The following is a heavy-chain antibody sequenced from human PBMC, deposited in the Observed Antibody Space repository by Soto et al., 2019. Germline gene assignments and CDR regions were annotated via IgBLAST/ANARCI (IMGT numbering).Heavy chain of an antibody. V-gene: IGHV3-43*01. D-gene: IGHD6-19*01. CDR1: GFTFDDYT. CDR2: ISWDGDST. Sequence: GGSLRLSCAASGFTFDDYTLHWVRQAPGKGLEWVALISWDGDSTYYADSVKGRFTISRDNAKNSLYLQMNSLRGEDTAVYYCASGLITVAGTRTYWGPGTLVTVSS. CDR3: ASGLITVAGTRTY. J-gene: IGHJ4*02.